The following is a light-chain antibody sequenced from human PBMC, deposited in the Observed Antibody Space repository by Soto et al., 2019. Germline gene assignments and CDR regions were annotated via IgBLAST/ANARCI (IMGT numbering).Light chain of an antibody. Sequence: QSALTQPRSVSGSPGQSVTISCTGTSSDVGGYNYVSWYQQHPGKAPKLMIYDVSKRPSGVPDRFSGSKSGNTASLTISWLQAEYEADYYCCSYAGSYSSYVFGTGTKLTVL. V-gene: IGLV2-11*01. CDR1: SSDVGGYNY. J-gene: IGLJ1*01. CDR2: DVS. CDR3: CSYAGSYSSYV.